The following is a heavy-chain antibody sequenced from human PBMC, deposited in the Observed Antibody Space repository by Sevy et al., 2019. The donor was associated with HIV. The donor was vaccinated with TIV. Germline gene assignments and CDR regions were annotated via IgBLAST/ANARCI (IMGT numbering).Heavy chain of an antibody. V-gene: IGHV1-46*04. D-gene: IGHD2-21*02. CDR1: GYTFSNFD. CDR3: ARTLSCGGACYYFDS. J-gene: IGHJ4*02. Sequence: ASVKVSCKASGYTFSNFDIHWVRQAPGQGLESMGLINPSGGYTNYAQSLQGRVTMTRDTSATTVYMELRSLRSEDTAVYYCARTLSCGGACYYFDSWGQGTLVTVSS. CDR2: INPSGGYT.